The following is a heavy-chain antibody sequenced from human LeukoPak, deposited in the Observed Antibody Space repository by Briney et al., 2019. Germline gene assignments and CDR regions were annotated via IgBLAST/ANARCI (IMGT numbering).Heavy chain of an antibody. CDR2: TYYRSKWYN. V-gene: IGHV6-1*01. CDR3: ARVAGRDGYDY. D-gene: IGHD5-24*01. CDR1: GDSVSSNSAA. Sequence: SQTLSLTCAISGDSVSSNSAAWHWIRQSPSRGLEWRGRTYYRSKWYNDYAVSMKSRITINPDTSKNHFSLQLNSVTPDDTAVYYCARVAGRDGYDYWGQGTLVTVSS. J-gene: IGHJ4*02.